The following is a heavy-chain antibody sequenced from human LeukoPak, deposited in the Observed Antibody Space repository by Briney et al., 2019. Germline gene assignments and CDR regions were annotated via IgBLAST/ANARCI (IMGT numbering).Heavy chain of an antibody. CDR1: GDTFSSYA. D-gene: IGHD6-19*01. CDR2: IIPIFGTA. Sequence: SVKVSCKASGDTFSSYAISWVRQAPGQGLEWMGGIIPIFGTANYAQKFPGRVTITADESTSTAYMELTSLRSEDTAVYYCARGRMAGTYVFDYWGQGTLVTVSS. CDR3: ARGRMAGTYVFDY. V-gene: IGHV1-69*13. J-gene: IGHJ4*02.